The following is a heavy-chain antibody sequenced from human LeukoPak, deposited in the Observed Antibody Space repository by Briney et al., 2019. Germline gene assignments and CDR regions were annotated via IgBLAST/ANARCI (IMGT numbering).Heavy chain of an antibody. J-gene: IGHJ4*02. Sequence: GGSLRLSCAVSGFTFSSNWMSWVRQAPGKGLEWVANIKQDGSEKYYVDSMKGRFTISRDNAKNSLYLQMNSLRADDTAVYYCARVAEAAAFDYWGQGTLVTVSS. V-gene: IGHV3-7*01. CDR2: IKQDGSEK. D-gene: IGHD6-13*01. CDR1: GFTFSSNW. CDR3: ARVAEAAAFDY.